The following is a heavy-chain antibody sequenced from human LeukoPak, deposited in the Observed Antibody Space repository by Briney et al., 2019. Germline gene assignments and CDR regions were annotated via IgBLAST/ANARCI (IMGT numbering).Heavy chain of an antibody. CDR1: GGSISPYY. CDR2: ISFRGST. J-gene: IGHJ5*02. CDR3: AREIYCSGGSCSYHWFDP. Sequence: SETLSLTRTVSGGSISPYYWSWIRQPPGKGLEWVGYISFRGSTNYNPSLKSRVTMSVDTSKNQFSLQLGSVTAADTAVYYCAREIYCSGGSCSYHWFDPWGQGTLVTVSS. V-gene: IGHV4-59*12. D-gene: IGHD2-15*01.